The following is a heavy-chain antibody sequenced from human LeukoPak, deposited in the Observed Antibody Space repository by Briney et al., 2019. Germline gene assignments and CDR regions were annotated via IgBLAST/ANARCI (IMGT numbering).Heavy chain of an antibody. CDR2: ISGSGGST. V-gene: IGHV3-23*01. D-gene: IGHD3-10*01. CDR3: AKDAPYYYGSGSYYPTNFDY. CDR1: GFTFSSYA. J-gene: IGHJ4*02. Sequence: GGSLRLSCAASGFTFSSYAMSWVRQAPGKGLEWDSAISGSGGSTYYADSVKGRFTISRDNSKNTLYLQMNSLRAEDTAVYYCAKDAPYYYGSGSYYPTNFDYWGQGTLVTVSS.